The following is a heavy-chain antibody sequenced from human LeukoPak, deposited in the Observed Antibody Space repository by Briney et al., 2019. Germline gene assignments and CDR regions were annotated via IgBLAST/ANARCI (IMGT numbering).Heavy chain of an antibody. D-gene: IGHD3-22*01. Sequence: GGSLRLSFAASGFTFSSYWMSWVRQAPGKGLEWVANIKQDGSEKYYVDSVKGRFTISRDNAKNSLYLQMNSLRAEDTAVYYCARGNYYDSSGYHTWGQGTLVTVSS. CDR2: IKQDGSEK. J-gene: IGHJ5*02. CDR3: ARGNYYDSSGYHT. CDR1: GFTFSSYW. V-gene: IGHV3-7*01.